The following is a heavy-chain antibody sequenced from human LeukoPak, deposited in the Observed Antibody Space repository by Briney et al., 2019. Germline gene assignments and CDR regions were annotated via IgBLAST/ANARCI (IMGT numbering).Heavy chain of an antibody. CDR3: ARDASGSSIGLIDF. V-gene: IGHV3-21*01. Sequence: PGGSLRLSCAASEFTLRSYSMHWVRQAPGKGLDWVSYISTSSTYIYYADLVRGRFSISRDNAKNSLYLHMNRLKADDTAVYYCARDASGSSIGLIDFWGQGTLVTVSS. D-gene: IGHD1-26*01. CDR2: ISTSSTYI. J-gene: IGHJ4*02. CDR1: EFTLRSYS.